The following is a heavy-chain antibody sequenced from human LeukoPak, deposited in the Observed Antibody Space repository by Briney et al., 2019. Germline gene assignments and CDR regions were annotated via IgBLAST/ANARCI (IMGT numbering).Heavy chain of an antibody. CDR2: ISTNNRNT. J-gene: IGHJ4*02. Sequence: GASVKVSCKASVYPFTSYGITWVRQAPGQGLEWMGWISTNNRNTNYAQKLQGRVTLTTDTSTSTAYMELRSLRSDDTAVYYCALDTVVEDITWGQGTLVTVSS. CDR1: VYPFTSYG. D-gene: IGHD2-21*01. CDR3: ALDTVVEDIT. V-gene: IGHV1-18*01.